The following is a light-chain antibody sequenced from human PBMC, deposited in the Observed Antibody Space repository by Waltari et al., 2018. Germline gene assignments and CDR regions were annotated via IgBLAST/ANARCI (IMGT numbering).Light chain of an antibody. J-gene: IGKJ2*03. CDR3: QQYAGAPYS. CDR2: GVS. V-gene: IGKV3-20*01. Sequence: EILLTQSPGTLSLSPVDRATLSCRASQTVSNSYLAWYQQKPGQAPRLLIYGVSRRATGIPDRVTGSGSGTDFSLTISGLEPEDFAVYYCQQYAGAPYSFGQGTKLEIK. CDR1: QTVSNSY.